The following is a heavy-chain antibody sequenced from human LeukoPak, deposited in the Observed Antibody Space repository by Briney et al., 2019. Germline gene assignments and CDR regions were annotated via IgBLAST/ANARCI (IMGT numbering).Heavy chain of an antibody. D-gene: IGHD7-27*01. CDR3: ARNKWGIDYFDY. CDR2: IYYSGST. Sequence: SGTLSLTCTVSGGSISSYYWSWIRQPPGKGLEWIGYIYYSGSTNYNPSLKSRVTISVDTSKNQFSLKLSSVTAADTAVYYCARNKWGIDYFDYWGQGTLVTVSS. J-gene: IGHJ4*02. V-gene: IGHV4-59*01. CDR1: GGSISSYY.